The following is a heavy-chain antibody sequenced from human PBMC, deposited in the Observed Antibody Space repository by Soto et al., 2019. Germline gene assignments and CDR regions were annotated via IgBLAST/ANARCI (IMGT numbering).Heavy chain of an antibody. Sequence: QVQLVESGGGVVQPGRSLRLSCAASGFTFSTYALHWVRQAPGKGLEWVAVISYDGRNEYYSDSVRGRFTISRDNSKNTLYLQVNSLRVEDTAVYYYARDLGGTDYWGQGTLVTVSS. CDR3: ARDLGGTDY. J-gene: IGHJ4*02. CDR2: ISYDGRNE. D-gene: IGHD6-19*01. CDR1: GFTFSTYA. V-gene: IGHV3-30*01.